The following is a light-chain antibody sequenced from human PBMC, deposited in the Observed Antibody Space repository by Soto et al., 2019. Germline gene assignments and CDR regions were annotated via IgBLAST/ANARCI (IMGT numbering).Light chain of an antibody. V-gene: IGKV3-11*01. Sequence: EIVLTQSPSTLSLSPGDRATLSCRASPGVSSYLAWYQQKPGQAPRLLLYATSNMASGIPARFSGSGSGTDFTLTISSLEPEDFAIYYCQQRSDWPWTFGQGTKVEIK. CDR1: PGVSSY. J-gene: IGKJ1*01. CDR2: ATS. CDR3: QQRSDWPWT.